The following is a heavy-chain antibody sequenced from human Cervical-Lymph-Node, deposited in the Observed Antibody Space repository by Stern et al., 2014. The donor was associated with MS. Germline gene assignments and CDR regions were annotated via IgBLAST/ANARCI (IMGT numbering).Heavy chain of an antibody. CDR1: GGTFANYT. Sequence: QMQLVQSGAEVKKPGSSVKVSCKASGGTFANYTISWVRQAPGLGLEWMGEIIPFLGVTTYAQNCQGRVTITADTTTTTAYMELRSLRSEDTAVYFCARFSGWGQGTLVIVSS. D-gene: IGHD2-8*02. CDR3: ARFSG. J-gene: IGHJ4*02. V-gene: IGHV1-69*09. CDR2: IIPFLGVT.